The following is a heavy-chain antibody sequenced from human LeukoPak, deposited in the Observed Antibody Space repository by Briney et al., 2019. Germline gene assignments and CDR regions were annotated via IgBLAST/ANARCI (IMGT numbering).Heavy chain of an antibody. CDR2: IRYDGSNK. D-gene: IGHD1-7*01. J-gene: IGHJ3*02. V-gene: IGHV3-30*02. CDR1: GSTFSSYA. CDR3: AKVNWNYVPSDI. Sequence: PGGSLRLSCAASGSTFSSYAMSWVRQAPGKGLEWVAFIRYDGSNKYYADSVKGRFTISRDNSKNTLYLQMNSLRAEDTAVYYCAKVNWNYVPSDIWGQGTMVTVSS.